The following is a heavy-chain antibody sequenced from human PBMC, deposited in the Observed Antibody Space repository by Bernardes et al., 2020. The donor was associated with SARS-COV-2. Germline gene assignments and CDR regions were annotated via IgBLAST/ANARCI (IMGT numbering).Heavy chain of an antibody. CDR1: GFTFSSYD. CDR3: ARGFENWNDRDYYYGMDV. D-gene: IGHD1-1*01. V-gene: IGHV3-13*01. J-gene: IGHJ6*02. Sequence: GGSLRLSCAASGFTFSSYDMHWVRQATGKGLEWVSAIGTAGDTYYPGSVKGRFTISRENAKNSLYLQMNSLRAGDTAVYYCARGFENWNDRDYYYGMDVWGQGTTVTVSS. CDR2: IGTAGDT.